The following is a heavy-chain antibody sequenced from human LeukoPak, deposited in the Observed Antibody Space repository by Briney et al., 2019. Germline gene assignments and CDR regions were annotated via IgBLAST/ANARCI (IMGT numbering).Heavy chain of an antibody. CDR1: GFTFSSYS. CDR2: ISSSSSYI. J-gene: IGHJ5*01. Sequence: GGSLRLSCAASGFTFSSYSMNWVRQAPGKGLEWVSSISSSSSYIYYADSVKGRFTISRDNAKNSLYLQMNSLRAEDTAVYYCARDRAAEGWFDPWGQGPLVTVSS. CDR3: ARDRAAEGWFDP. V-gene: IGHV3-21*01. D-gene: IGHD6-13*01.